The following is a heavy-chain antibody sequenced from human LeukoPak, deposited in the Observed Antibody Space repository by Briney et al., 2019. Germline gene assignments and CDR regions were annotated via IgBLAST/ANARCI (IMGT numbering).Heavy chain of an antibody. V-gene: IGHV3-66*01. CDR2: IHSGGST. CDR3: ARDSVVIAIPFDY. J-gene: IGHJ4*02. D-gene: IGHD2-21*01. Sequence: GGSLRLSCAASGFTVSSNYMSWVRQAPGKGLEWVSVIHSGGSTYYADSVKGRFTISRDNSKNTLYLQMNSLRAEDTAVYYCARDSVVIAIPFDYWGQGTLVTVSS. CDR1: GFTVSSNY.